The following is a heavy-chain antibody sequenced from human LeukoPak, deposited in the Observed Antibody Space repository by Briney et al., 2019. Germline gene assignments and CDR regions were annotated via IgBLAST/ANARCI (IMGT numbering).Heavy chain of an antibody. V-gene: IGHV1-46*01. J-gene: IGHJ4*02. D-gene: IGHD3-22*01. Sequence: ASVKVSCKASGYTFTSYYMHWVRQAPGQGLECMGIINPSGGSTSYAQKFQGRVTMTRDTSTSTVYMELSSLRSEDTAVYYCARVTSEIYDSGGYFSAPFDYWGQGTLVTVSS. CDR3: ARVTSEIYDSGGYFSAPFDY. CDR1: GYTFTSYY. CDR2: INPSGGST.